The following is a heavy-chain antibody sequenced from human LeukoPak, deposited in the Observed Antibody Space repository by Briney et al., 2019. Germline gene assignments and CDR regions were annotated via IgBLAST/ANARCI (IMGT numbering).Heavy chain of an antibody. V-gene: IGHV4-30-2*01. CDR1: GGSISSGGYS. D-gene: IGHD2-2*03. CDR2: IYDSGST. CDR3: ARAPNGYCSSTSCDDAFDI. Sequence: SETLSLTCAVSGGSISSGGYSWSWIRQPPGKGLEWIVYIYDSGSTYYNPSLKSRVTISVDRSKNQFSLKLSSVTAADTAVYYCARAPNGYCSSTSCDDAFDIWGQGTMVTVSS. J-gene: IGHJ3*02.